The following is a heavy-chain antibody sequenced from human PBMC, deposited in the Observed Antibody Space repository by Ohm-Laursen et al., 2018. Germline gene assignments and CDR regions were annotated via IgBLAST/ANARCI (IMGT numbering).Heavy chain of an antibody. CDR2: ISANGGAT. J-gene: IGHJ4*02. CDR1: GFTFSSYA. Sequence: SLRLSCAASGFTFSSYAMSWVRQAPGKGLEWVSGISANGGATYYADSVRGRFTLSRDNSKNTLYLQMNSLRAEDTAVYYCASAYSYSTPHYLDYWGQGTLVTVSS. D-gene: IGHD5-18*01. CDR3: ASAYSYSTPHYLDY. V-gene: IGHV3-23*01.